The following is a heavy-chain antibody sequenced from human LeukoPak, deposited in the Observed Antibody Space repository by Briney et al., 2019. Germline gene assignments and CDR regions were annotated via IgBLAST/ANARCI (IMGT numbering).Heavy chain of an antibody. CDR1: GFTFSAYE. CDR2: MSSGGGTV. V-gene: IGHV3-48*03. D-gene: IGHD3-22*01. Sequence: GGSLRLSCAASGFTFSAYEMDWVRQAPGKGLEWVAYMSSGGGTVYYAESVRGRFTISRDNAKNSLYLQMNSLRAEDTAIYYCVKEFTPESSGFDAFDVWGQGTMVTVSS. J-gene: IGHJ3*01. CDR3: VKEFTPESSGFDAFDV.